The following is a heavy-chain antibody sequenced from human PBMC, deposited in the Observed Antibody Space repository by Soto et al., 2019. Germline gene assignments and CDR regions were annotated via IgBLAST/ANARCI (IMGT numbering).Heavy chain of an antibody. J-gene: IGHJ4*02. V-gene: IGHV3-11*05. D-gene: IGHD4-17*01. CDR2: ISSSSSYT. CDR3: ARYDYGDHPYFDY. Sequence: QVQLVESGGGLVKPGGSLRLSCAASGFTFSDYYMSWIRKAPGKGLEWVSYISSSSSYTNYADSVKGRFTISRDNAKNSLYLQMNSLRAEDTAVYYCARYDYGDHPYFDYWGQGTLVTVSS. CDR1: GFTFSDYY.